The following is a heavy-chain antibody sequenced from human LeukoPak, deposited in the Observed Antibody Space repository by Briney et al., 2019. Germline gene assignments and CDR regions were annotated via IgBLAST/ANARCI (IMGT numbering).Heavy chain of an antibody. CDR3: ARDPNSYSSSWYPNWFDP. CDR2: IYYSGST. CDR1: GGSISSYY. D-gene: IGHD6-13*01. J-gene: IGHJ5*02. Sequence: SETLSLTCTVSGGSISSYYRSWLRQPPGKGLEWIGSIYYSGSTYYNPSLKSRVTISVDTSKNQFSLKLSSVTAADTAVYYCARDPNSYSSSWYPNWFDPWGQGTLVTVSS. V-gene: IGHV4-59*12.